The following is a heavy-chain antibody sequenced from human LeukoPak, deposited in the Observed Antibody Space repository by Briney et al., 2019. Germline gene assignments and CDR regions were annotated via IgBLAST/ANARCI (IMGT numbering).Heavy chain of an antibody. J-gene: IGHJ4*02. CDR3: ARISRLTAGYFDY. V-gene: IGHV2-70*20. CDR1: GFSLSTSGMC. Sequence: SGPALVKPTPTLTLTCTFSGFSLSTSGMCVSWVRQPPVKALEWLALIDWDDDKYYSTSLKTSLPISKATSKNQVVLTMTNMDPVDTATYYCARISRLTAGYFDYWGQGTLVTVSS. D-gene: IGHD3-9*01. CDR2: IDWDDDK.